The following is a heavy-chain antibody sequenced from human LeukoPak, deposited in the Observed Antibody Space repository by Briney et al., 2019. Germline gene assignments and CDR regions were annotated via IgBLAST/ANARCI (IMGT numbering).Heavy chain of an antibody. CDR2: VYYSGSA. CDR1: GGSINTY. CDR3: ARVLGYRIDP. Sequence: SETLSLTCTVSGGSINTYWSWVRQPPGKGLEWIGYVYYSGSANYNPSLKSRLTISVDTSNNQFSLKLSSVTAADTAVYYCARVLGYRIDPWGQGTLVTVSS. D-gene: IGHD5-12*01. V-gene: IGHV4-59*01. J-gene: IGHJ5*02.